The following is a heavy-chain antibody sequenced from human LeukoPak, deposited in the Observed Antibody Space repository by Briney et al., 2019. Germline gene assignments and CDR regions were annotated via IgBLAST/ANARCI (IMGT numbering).Heavy chain of an antibody. CDR2: ISSSGYSI. V-gene: IGHV3-21*01. Sequence: GGSLRLSCAASGFTINNYGMSWVRQTPGKGLEWVSCISSSGYSIYYADSVKGRFTISRDNAKNSLYLQMNSLRAEDTAVYYCARDHQEWFGEVLGAFDIWGQGTMVTVSS. J-gene: IGHJ3*02. CDR1: GFTINNYG. D-gene: IGHD3-10*01. CDR3: ARDHQEWFGEVLGAFDI.